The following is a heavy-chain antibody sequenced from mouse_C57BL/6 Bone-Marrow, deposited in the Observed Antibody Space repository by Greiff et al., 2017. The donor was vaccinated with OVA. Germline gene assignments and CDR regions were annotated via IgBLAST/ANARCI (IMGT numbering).Heavy chain of an antibody. CDR3: ERHGDYGSFFDY. V-gene: IGHV5-6*01. CDR1: GFTFSSYG. J-gene: IGHJ2*01. CDR2: ISSGGSYT. D-gene: IGHD1-1*01. Sequence: EVQLQESGGDLVKPGGSLKLSCAASGFTFSSYGMSWVRQTPDKRLEWVATISSGGSYTYYPDSVKGRFTISRDNAKNTLYLQMSSLKSEDTAMYYCERHGDYGSFFDYWGQGTTLTVSS.